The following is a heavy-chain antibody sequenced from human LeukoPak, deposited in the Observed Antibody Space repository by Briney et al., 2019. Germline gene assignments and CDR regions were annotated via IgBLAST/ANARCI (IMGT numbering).Heavy chain of an antibody. J-gene: IGHJ3*02. Sequence: PSETLSLTCAVYGGSFSGYYCSWIRQPPGKGLEWIGEINHSESTNYNPSLKSRVTISVDTSKNQFSLKLSSVTAADTAVYYCASRVSRQQLVLRAFDIWGQGTMVTVSS. V-gene: IGHV4-34*01. CDR3: ASRVSRQQLVLRAFDI. D-gene: IGHD6-13*01. CDR1: GGSFSGYY. CDR2: INHSEST.